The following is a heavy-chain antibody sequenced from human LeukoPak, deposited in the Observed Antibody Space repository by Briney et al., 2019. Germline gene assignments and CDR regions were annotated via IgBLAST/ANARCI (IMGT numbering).Heavy chain of an antibody. V-gene: IGHV3-21*01. CDR3: ARTGYCTNGVCLLYYYYYMDV. CDR2: ISSGSSYM. Sequence: GGSLRLSCAASGFIFSDYSMKWVRQAPGKGPEWVSSISSGSSYMYYADSVKGRFTISRDNAKNSLYLQMNSLRAEDTAVYYCARTGYCTNGVCLLYYYYYMDVWGKGTTVTVSS. D-gene: IGHD2-8*01. J-gene: IGHJ6*03. CDR1: GFIFSDYS.